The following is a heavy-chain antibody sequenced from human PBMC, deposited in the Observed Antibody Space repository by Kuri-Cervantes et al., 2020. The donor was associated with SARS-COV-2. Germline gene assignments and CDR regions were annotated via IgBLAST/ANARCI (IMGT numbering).Heavy chain of an antibody. CDR1: GFTFSSYD. CDR3: AKDRAGVHDF. J-gene: IGHJ4*02. Sequence: GESLKISCAASGFTFSSYDMHWVRQAPGKGLEWVTFISSDGKNKKCMASGKGRFTTSRDNSQNTLHLQMKSLRDEDTAIYYCAKDRAGVHDFWGQGTLVTVSS. V-gene: IGHV3-30*18. D-gene: IGHD2-21*01. CDR2: ISSDGKNK.